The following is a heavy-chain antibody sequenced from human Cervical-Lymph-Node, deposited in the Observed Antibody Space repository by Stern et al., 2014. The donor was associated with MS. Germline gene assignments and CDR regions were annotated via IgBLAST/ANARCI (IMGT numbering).Heavy chain of an antibody. Sequence: MQLVESGGGLVKPRGSLKLSCEASGFTFSSAWLSWVRHAPGKGLEWVGRIKSKNDDETPDYAAPVKGRFTISQDETKKPVYPIMNALKTEDTAVYYCSTEYHYYGLDVWGQGTTVTVSS. J-gene: IGHJ6*02. CDR1: GFTFSSAW. CDR2: IKSKNDDETP. CDR3: STEYHYYGLDV. V-gene: IGHV3-15*01. D-gene: IGHD3-22*01.